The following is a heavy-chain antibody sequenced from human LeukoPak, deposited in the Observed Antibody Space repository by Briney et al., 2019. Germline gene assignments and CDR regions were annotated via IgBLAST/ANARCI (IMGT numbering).Heavy chain of an antibody. V-gene: IGHV1-8*02. CDR2: MNPNSGNT. J-gene: IGHJ6*02. CDR3: ARTIAGACTDYYYGMDV. D-gene: IGHD6-19*01. CDR1: GYTFTSYD. Sequence: ASVKVSCKASGYTFTSYDINWVRQATGQGLEWMGWMNPNSGNTGYAQKFQGRVTMTRNTSISTAYMELSSLRSEDTAVYYCARTIAGACTDYYYGMDVWGQGATVTVSS.